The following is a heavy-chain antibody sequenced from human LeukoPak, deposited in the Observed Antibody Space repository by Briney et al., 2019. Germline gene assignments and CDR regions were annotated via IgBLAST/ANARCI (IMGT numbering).Heavy chain of an antibody. J-gene: IGHJ4*02. Sequence: AGSLTLSCAASGFTVSSNYMSWVRQAPGRGLEWVSVIYSGGSTYYADSVKGRFTISRDNSKNTLFLQMNSLRAGDTAVYYCARDKYIDWGQGTLGTVSS. CDR3: ARDKYID. CDR2: IYSGGST. CDR1: GFTVSSNY. V-gene: IGHV3-66*01. D-gene: IGHD1-1*01.